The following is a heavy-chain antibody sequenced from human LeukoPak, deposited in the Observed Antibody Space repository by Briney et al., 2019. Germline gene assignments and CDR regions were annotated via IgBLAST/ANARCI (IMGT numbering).Heavy chain of an antibody. D-gene: IGHD3-16*02. V-gene: IGHV1-3*01. J-gene: IGHJ4*02. CDR1: GYTSTNYA. CDR3: ARDHDYDYLWGSYRYDLGFDY. Sequence: ASVKVSCKASGYTSTNYAIHWVRQAPGQRLEWMGWISAGNGNTKYSQKFQGRVTITRDTSASTVYMDLSSLRSEDTAVYYCARDHDYDYLWGSYRYDLGFDYWGQGTLVTVSS. CDR2: ISAGNGNT.